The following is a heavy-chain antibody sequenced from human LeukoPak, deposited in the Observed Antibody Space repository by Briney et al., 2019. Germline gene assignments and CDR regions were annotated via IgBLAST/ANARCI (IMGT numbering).Heavy chain of an antibody. CDR3: ARELLAVAGTKGYYYGMDV. Sequence: GGSLRLSCAASGFTFSSYWMSWVRQAPGKGLEWVANIKQDGSEEYYVDSVKGRFTISRDNAKNSLYLQMNSLRAEDTAVYYCARELLAVAGTKGYYYGMDVWGQGTTVTVSS. J-gene: IGHJ6*02. CDR1: GFTFSSYW. CDR2: IKQDGSEE. D-gene: IGHD6-19*01. V-gene: IGHV3-7*03.